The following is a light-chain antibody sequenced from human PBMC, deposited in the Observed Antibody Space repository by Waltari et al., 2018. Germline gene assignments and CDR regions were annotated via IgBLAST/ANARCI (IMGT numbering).Light chain of an antibody. CDR2: EVT. CDR3: CSYANSRTVI. J-gene: IGLJ2*01. Sequence: QSALTQPASVSGSPGQSITISCTGTNSDVGGFNYVSWYQQHPGKAPKLVISEVTHRPSGASYRFSGSKSGNTASLTISGLQAEDEADYYCCSYANSRTVIFGGGTKLTVL. V-gene: IGLV2-14*01. CDR1: NSDVGGFNY.